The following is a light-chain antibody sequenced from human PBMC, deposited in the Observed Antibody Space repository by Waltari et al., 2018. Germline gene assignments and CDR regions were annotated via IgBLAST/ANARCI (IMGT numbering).Light chain of an antibody. CDR1: SSNIGSNY. CDR3: AVWDDSLSGRV. Sequence: QSVLTQPPSASGTPGQRVTISCSGSSSNIGSNYVSWYQQFPRTAPKLLIYRNNQRPSGVSDRFSGSKSGTSASLAISGLRSDDEADYYCAVWDDSLSGRVFGGGTKLTVL. V-gene: IGLV1-47*01. J-gene: IGLJ3*02. CDR2: RNN.